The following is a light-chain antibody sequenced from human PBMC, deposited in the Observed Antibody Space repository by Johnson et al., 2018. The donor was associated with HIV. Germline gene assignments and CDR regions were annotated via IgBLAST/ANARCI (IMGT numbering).Light chain of an antibody. J-gene: IGLJ1*01. CDR1: SSNIGNNY. Sequence: QSVLTQPPSVSAAPGQKVTISCSGSSSNIGNNYVSWYQQLPGTAPKLLIYENNKRPSGIPDRFSGSKSGTSATLVITGLQTGDEADYSCGTWDSSLRTGFFGTGTKVTVL. V-gene: IGLV1-51*02. CDR2: ENN. CDR3: GTWDSSLRTGF.